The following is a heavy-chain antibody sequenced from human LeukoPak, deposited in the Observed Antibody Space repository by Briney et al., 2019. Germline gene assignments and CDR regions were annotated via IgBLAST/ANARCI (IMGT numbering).Heavy chain of an antibody. CDR3: ARVVGWYFDY. D-gene: IGHD6-19*01. V-gene: IGHV3-21*01. J-gene: IGHJ4*02. CDR1: GFTFSSYS. Sequence: GSLRLSCAASGFTFSSYSMNWVRQAPGKGLEWVSSISTGSTYIYYADSVKGRFTISRDNAKNSLYLQMNSRRAEDTAVYYCARVVGWYFDYWGQGTLVTVSS. CDR2: ISTGSTYI.